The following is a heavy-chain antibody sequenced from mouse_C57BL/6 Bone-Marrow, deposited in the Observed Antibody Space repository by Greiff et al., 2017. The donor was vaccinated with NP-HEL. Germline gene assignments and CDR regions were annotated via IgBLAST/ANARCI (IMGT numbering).Heavy chain of an antibody. CDR3: AAPSYYGSSCYAKDY. V-gene: IGHV14-4*01. Sequence: VQLQQSGAELVRPGASVKLSCTASGFTIKDDYMHWVKQRPEQGLEWIGWIDPENGDTEYASKFQGKATITADTSSNTAYLQLSSLTSEDTAVYYCAAPSYYGSSCYAKDYWGRGTAVTVTS. CDR1: GFTIKDDY. J-gene: IGHJ4*01. CDR2: IDPENGDT. D-gene: IGHD1-1*01.